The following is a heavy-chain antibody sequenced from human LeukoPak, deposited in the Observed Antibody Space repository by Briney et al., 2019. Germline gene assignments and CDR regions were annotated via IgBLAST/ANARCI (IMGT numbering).Heavy chain of an antibody. Sequence: SQTLSLTCAISGDSVSSNSVTWNWIRQSPSRGLEWLGRTYYRSTWYNDYAVSVRGRITVNPDTSKNQFSLQLNSVTPEDTAVYYCARVKDGGATFDYWGQGTLVTVSS. CDR1: GDSVSSNSVT. CDR3: ARVKDGGATFDY. J-gene: IGHJ4*02. CDR2: TYYRSTWYN. D-gene: IGHD4-23*01. V-gene: IGHV6-1*01.